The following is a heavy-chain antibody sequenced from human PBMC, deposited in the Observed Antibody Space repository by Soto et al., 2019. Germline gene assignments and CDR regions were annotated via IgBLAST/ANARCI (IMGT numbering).Heavy chain of an antibody. D-gene: IGHD2-21*02. V-gene: IGHV3-30-3*01. CDR3: ARDPRLFCGGDCYSVDY. J-gene: IGHJ4*02. CDR2: ISYDGSNK. CDR1: GFTFSSYA. Sequence: QVQLVESGGGVVQPGRSLRLSCAASGFTFSSYAMHWVRQAPGKGLEWVAVISYDGSNKYYADSVKGRFTISRDNSKNTLYLQMNSLRAEDTAVYYCARDPRLFCGGDCYSVDYWGQGTLVTVSS.